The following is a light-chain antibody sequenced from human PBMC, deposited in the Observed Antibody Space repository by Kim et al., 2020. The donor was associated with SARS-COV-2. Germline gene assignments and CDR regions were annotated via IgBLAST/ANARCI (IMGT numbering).Light chain of an antibody. V-gene: IGKV1D-13*01. CDR1: QGVSSA. CDR2: DAS. J-gene: IGKJ4*01. CDR3: QQFNDYPLT. Sequence: AIQLTQSPSSLSASVGDRVTITCRTSQGVSSAVAWYQQKPGRAPKLLIYDASSLESGVPSRFSGSGSGTDFTLTISSLQPEDFATYCCQQFNDYPLTFGGGTKVDIK.